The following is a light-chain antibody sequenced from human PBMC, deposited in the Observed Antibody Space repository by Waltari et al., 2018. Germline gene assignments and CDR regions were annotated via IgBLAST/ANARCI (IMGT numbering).Light chain of an antibody. J-gene: IGLJ2*01. Sequence: QSALTQPASVSGSPGQSITISCPGPSSDVVGYNYFSWYQQHPGRAPKVMIYDVSNRPSGVSNRFSGSKSGNTASLTISGLQAEDEADYYCSSFTGSSTLVFGGGTKLTVL. CDR3: SSFTGSSTLV. V-gene: IGLV2-14*03. CDR2: DVS. CDR1: SSDVVGYNY.